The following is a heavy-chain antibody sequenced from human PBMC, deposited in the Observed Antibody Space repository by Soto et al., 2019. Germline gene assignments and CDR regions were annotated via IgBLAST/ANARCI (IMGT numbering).Heavy chain of an antibody. CDR2: IIPILGIA. CDR1: GGTFSSYT. J-gene: IGHJ3*02. V-gene: IGHV1-69*02. Sequence: SVKVCCKASGGTFSSYTISWVRQAPGQGLEWMGRIIPILGIANYAQKFQGRVTITADKSTSTAYMELSSLRSEDTAVYYCARSDGLVATIRIWGQGTMVTVSS. D-gene: IGHD5-12*01. CDR3: ARSDGLVATIRI.